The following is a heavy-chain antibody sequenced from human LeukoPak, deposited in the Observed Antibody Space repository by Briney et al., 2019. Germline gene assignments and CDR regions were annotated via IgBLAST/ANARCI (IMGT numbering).Heavy chain of an antibody. Sequence: QPGGSLKLSCAASGFTFSSYAMSWVRQAPGKGLEWVSAISGSGGSTYYADSVKGRFSISRDNSKNTLYLQMNSLRAEDTAVYYCARGERYSSSSPFDYWGQGTLVTVSS. J-gene: IGHJ4*02. CDR3: ARGERYSSSSPFDY. D-gene: IGHD6-6*01. V-gene: IGHV3-23*01. CDR1: GFTFSSYA. CDR2: ISGSGGST.